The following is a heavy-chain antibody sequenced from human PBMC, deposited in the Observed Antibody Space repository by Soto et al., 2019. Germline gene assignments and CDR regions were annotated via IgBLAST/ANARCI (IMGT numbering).Heavy chain of an antibody. CDR1: GFMFDDYA. CDR2: ISWHSGNI. V-gene: IGHV3-9*01. Sequence: EVQLVESGGGLVQPGRSLRLSCAASGFMFDDYAMHWVRQPPGKGLEWVSGISWHSGNIGYGDSVEGRFTISRDNAKNSLYLQMNSLRPEDTALYYCVKASDYGEREGWFDSWGQGTLVTVSS. D-gene: IGHD3-10*01. CDR3: VKASDYGEREGWFDS. J-gene: IGHJ5*01.